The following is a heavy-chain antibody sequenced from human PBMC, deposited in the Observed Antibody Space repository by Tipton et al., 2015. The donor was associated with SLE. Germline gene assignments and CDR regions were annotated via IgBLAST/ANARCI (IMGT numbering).Heavy chain of an antibody. CDR2: IYYSGST. CDR3: ARGRSGYSSSWYGDYFDY. J-gene: IGHJ4*02. Sequence: LRLSCTVSGGSISSHYWSWIRQPPGKGLEWIGSIYYSGSTDYNPSLKSRVTISVDTSKNQFSLKLSSVTAADTAVYYCARGRSGYSSSWYGDYFDYWGQGTLVTVSS. CDR1: GGSISSHY. D-gene: IGHD6-13*01. V-gene: IGHV4-59*08.